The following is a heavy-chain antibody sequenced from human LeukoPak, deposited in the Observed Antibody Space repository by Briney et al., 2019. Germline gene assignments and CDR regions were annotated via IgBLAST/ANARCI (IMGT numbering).Heavy chain of an antibody. CDR1: GFTFSSYA. CDR3: ANVYGSGSYYKGRGDAFDI. D-gene: IGHD3-10*01. J-gene: IGHJ3*02. Sequence: PGGSLRLSCAASGFTFSSYAMHWVRQAPGKGLEWVAVISYDGSNKYYADSVKGRFTISRDNSKNTLYLQMNSLRAEDTAVYYCANVYGSGSYYKGRGDAFDIWGQGTMVTVSS. V-gene: IGHV3-30-3*01. CDR2: ISYDGSNK.